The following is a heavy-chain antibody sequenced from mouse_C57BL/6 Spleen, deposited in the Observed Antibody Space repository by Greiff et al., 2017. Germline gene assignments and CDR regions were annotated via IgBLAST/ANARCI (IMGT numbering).Heavy chain of an antibody. CDR3: AREGYSIYYFDY. CDR2: INYDGSST. Sequence: EVKLMESEGGLVQPGSSMKLSCTASGFTFSDYYMAWVRQVPEKGLEWVANINYDGSSTYYLDSLKSRFIISRDNAKNILYLQMSSLKSEDTATYYCAREGYSIYYFDYWGQGTTLTVSS. V-gene: IGHV5-16*01. CDR1: GFTFSDYY. D-gene: IGHD2-5*01. J-gene: IGHJ2*01.